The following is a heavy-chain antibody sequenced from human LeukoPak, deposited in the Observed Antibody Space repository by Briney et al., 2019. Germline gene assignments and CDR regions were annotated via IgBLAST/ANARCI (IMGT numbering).Heavy chain of an antibody. CDR1: GYTFTSYY. CDR3: AREEIRCSGGSCYLAY. J-gene: IGHJ4*02. V-gene: IGHV1-46*01. D-gene: IGHD2-15*01. Sequence: ASVKVSCKASGYTFTSYYMHWVRQAPGQGLEWMGIINPSGGSTSYAQKFQGRVTMTRVMSTSTVYMELSSLRSEDTAVYYCAREEIRCSGGSCYLAYWGQGTLVTVSS. CDR2: INPSGGST.